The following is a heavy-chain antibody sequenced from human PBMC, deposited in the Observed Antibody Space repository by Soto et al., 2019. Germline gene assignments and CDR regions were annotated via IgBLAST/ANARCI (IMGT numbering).Heavy chain of an antibody. V-gene: IGHV3-21*01. J-gene: IGHJ6*02. CDR2: ISGSGKHT. CDR3: ARVHLVAGSAFYCAMDV. D-gene: IGHD6-6*01. CDR1: GFDLTSSR. Sequence: GGFLRLSCVASGFDLTSSRMNWVRQAPGKGVEWVASISGSGKHTFYRHSVEGRFAISRDSAGNSLFLRMDSVKVEDTAVYHCARVHLVAGSAFYCAMDVWGPGTAVTVSS.